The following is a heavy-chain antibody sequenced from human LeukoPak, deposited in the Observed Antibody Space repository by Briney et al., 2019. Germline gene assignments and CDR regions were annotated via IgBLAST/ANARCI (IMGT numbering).Heavy chain of an antibody. D-gene: IGHD5-24*01. CDR3: ARGTRDARGLQGFDY. CDR2: MNPNSGNT. CDR1: GYTFTSYD. J-gene: IGHJ4*02. V-gene: IGHV1-8*01. Sequence: GASVKVSCKASGYTFTSYDINWVRQATGQGLEWVGWMNPNSGNTGYAQKFQGRVTMTRNTSISTAYMELSSLRSEDTAVYYCARGTRDARGLQGFDYWGQGTLVTVSS.